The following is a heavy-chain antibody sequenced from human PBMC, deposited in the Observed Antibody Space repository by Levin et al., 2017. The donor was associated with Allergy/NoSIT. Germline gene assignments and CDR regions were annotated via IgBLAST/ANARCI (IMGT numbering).Heavy chain of an antibody. CDR2: ISYDGSNK. J-gene: IGHJ6*02. V-gene: IGHV3-30*04. CDR3: ARDRIAAAVESYYYYGMDV. D-gene: IGHD6-13*01. CDR1: GFTFSSYA. Sequence: GGSLRLSCAASGFTFSSYAMHWVRQAPGKGLEWVAVISYDGSNKYYADSVKGRFTISRDNSKNTLYLQMNSLRAEDTAVYYCARDRIAAAVESYYYYGMDVWGQGTTVTVSS.